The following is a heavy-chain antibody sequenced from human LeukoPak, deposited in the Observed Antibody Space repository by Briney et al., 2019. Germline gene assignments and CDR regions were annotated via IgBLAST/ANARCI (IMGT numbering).Heavy chain of an antibody. CDR1: GGSFSSDY. V-gene: IGHV4-59*01. Sequence: SQTLSLTCTVSGGSFSSDYWSWIRQSPGKGLEWIGYISYSGETKYSPSLKSRVTMSGDRSKNTFSLRMTSVTAADTAVYFCARDFGETSLPNWFDPWGQGTLVIVSS. D-gene: IGHD3-16*01. CDR2: ISYSGET. J-gene: IGHJ5*02. CDR3: ARDFGETSLPNWFDP.